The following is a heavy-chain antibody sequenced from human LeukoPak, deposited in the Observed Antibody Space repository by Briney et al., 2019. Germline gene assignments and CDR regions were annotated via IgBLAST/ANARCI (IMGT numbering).Heavy chain of an antibody. Sequence: ASVKVSCKASAYTFTGYYMHWMRQAPGQGLEWMGWINPNSGGTNYAQKFQGRVTMTRDTSISTAYMELSRVRSDDTAVYYCARGISYCGGDCSDYWGQGTLVTVSS. J-gene: IGHJ4*02. CDR1: AYTFTGYY. CDR3: ARGISYCGGDCSDY. D-gene: IGHD2-21*02. V-gene: IGHV1-2*02. CDR2: INPNSGGT.